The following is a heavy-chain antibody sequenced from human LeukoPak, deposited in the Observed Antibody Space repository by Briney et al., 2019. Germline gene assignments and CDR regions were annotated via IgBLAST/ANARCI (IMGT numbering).Heavy chain of an antibody. D-gene: IGHD2-15*01. CDR3: AREGIGVDYMDV. J-gene: IGHJ6*03. Sequence: ASVKVSCKASGYTFTSYDINWVRQASGQGLEWMGWMNPNSGDTGYAQKFQGRVTITRNTSISTAYMELSSLRSEDTAVCYCAREGIGVDYMDVWGKGTTVTISS. CDR1: GYTFTSYD. V-gene: IGHV1-8*03. CDR2: MNPNSGDT.